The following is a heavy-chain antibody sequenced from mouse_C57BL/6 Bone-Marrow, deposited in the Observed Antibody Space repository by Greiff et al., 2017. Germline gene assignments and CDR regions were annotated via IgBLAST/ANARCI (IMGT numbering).Heavy chain of an antibody. J-gene: IGHJ3*01. CDR3: TRSGLLLRSAWFAY. Sequence: QVQLQQSGAELVRPGASVTLSCKASGYTFTDYEMHWVKQTPVHGLEWIGAIDPETGGTAYNQKFKGKAILTADKSSSTAYMELRSLTSEDSAVYYCTRSGLLLRSAWFAYWGQGTLVTVSA. D-gene: IGHD1-1*01. V-gene: IGHV1-15*01. CDR1: GYTFTDYE. CDR2: IDPETGGT.